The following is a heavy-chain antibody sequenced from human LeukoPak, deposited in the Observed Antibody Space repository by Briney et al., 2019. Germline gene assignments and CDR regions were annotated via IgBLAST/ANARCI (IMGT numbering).Heavy chain of an antibody. CDR3: ARLEYYVWGSYRSLGAFDI. D-gene: IGHD3-16*02. Sequence: PGGSLRLSCAASGFTFSDYYMSWIRQAPGKGLEWVSVIYSGGSTYYADSVKGRFTISRDNSKNTLYLQMNSLRAEDTAVYYCARLEYYVWGSYRSLGAFDIWGQGTMVTVSS. CDR2: IYSGGST. CDR1: GFTFSDYY. J-gene: IGHJ3*02. V-gene: IGHV3-66*04.